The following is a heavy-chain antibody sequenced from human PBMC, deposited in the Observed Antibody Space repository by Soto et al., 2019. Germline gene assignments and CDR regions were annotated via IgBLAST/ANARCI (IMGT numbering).Heavy chain of an antibody. CDR1: GFSLNTTGTC. CDR2: IDWDDDK. J-gene: IGHJ6*01. CDR3: ARESGYTYGLDGYYYYGLDV. V-gene: IGHV2-70*01. D-gene: IGHD5-18*01. Sequence: SGPTLANPTPTLTLTCTFSGFSLNTTGTCVSWLTQTPAPALEWLALIDWDDDKEYSISLKTRLSISKDTSQNQVVLTMTNMEPEDTATYYCARESGYTYGLDGYYYYGLDVWGQGTTVTVSS.